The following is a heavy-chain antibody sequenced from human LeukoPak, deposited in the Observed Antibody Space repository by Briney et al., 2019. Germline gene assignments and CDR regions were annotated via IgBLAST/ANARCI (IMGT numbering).Heavy chain of an antibody. Sequence: GGSLRLSCAASGFTFSSYAMSWVRQAPGKGLGWVSAISGSGGSTYYADSVKGRFTISRDNSKNTLYLQMNSLRAEGTAVYYCAKALDYGGNPYYYGMDVWGQGTTVTVSS. V-gene: IGHV3-23*01. D-gene: IGHD4-23*01. CDR2: ISGSGGST. CDR1: GFTFSSYA. J-gene: IGHJ6*02. CDR3: AKALDYGGNPYYYGMDV.